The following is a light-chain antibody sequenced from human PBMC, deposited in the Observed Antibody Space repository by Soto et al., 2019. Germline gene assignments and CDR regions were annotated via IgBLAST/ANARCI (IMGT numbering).Light chain of an antibody. CDR2: EGS. V-gene: IGLV2-23*01. CDR3: CSYAGSRTYVV. CDR1: SSDVGTYNV. J-gene: IGLJ2*01. Sequence: QSALTQPASVSGSPGQSITISCTGTSSDVGTYNVVSWYQQLPGKAPKLIIYEGSKRPSGVSNRFSGSKSGNTASLTISGLQAEDEADYYCCSYAGSRTYVVFGGGTKLTVL.